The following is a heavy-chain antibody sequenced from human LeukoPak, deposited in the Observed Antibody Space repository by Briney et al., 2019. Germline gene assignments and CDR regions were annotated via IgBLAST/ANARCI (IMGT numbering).Heavy chain of an antibody. CDR3: ARGGCDGDCYHIGGHNWFDP. D-gene: IGHD2-21*02. CDR2: IHYSGST. J-gene: IGHJ5*02. Sequence: SETLSLTCTVSGGSISSYYWSWNRQPPGKGLEWNGYIHYSGSTNYNPSLKSRVTISVDTSKNQFSLKLSSVTAADTAVYYCARGGCDGDCYHIGGHNWFDPWGQGTLVTVSS. V-gene: IGHV4-59*01. CDR1: GGSISSYY.